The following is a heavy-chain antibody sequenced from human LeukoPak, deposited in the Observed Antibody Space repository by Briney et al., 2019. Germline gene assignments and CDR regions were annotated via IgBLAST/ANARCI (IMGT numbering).Heavy chain of an antibody. Sequence: PGRSLRLSCAASGFTFSSYGMHWVRQAPGKGLEWVAVISYDGSNKYYADSVKGRFTISRDNSKNTLYLQMNSLRAEDTAVYYCARDSWSQNHYDYWGQGTLVTVSS. CDR3: ARDSWSQNHYDY. CDR1: GFTFSSYG. J-gene: IGHJ4*02. D-gene: IGHD2-8*01. V-gene: IGHV3-30*03. CDR2: ISYDGSNK.